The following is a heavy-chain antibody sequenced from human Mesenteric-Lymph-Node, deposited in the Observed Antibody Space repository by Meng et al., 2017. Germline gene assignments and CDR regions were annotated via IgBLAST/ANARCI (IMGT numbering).Heavy chain of an antibody. D-gene: IGHD7-27*01. Sequence: GESLKISCAASGFTFSSSAMSWVRQAPGKGLEWVSSITGSGGDTYSADSVKGRFTISRDNLKNTLYLQMNSLRAEDTAVYYCAKGAWGPGAYWYFDLWGRGTLVTVSS. CDR2: ITGSGGDT. CDR1: GFTFSSSA. CDR3: AKGAWGPGAYWYFDL. V-gene: IGHV3-23*01. J-gene: IGHJ2*01.